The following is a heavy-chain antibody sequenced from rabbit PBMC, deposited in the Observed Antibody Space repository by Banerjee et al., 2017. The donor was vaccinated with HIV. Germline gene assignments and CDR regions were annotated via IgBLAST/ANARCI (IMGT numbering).Heavy chain of an antibody. CDR2: IDVGEGNT. CDR1: GFDFRRYY. D-gene: IGHD4-1*01. J-gene: IGHJ4*01. CDR3: VREVAARFKL. V-gene: IGHV1S47*01. Sequence: QEQLVESGGGLDKHEGSLTLSCKASGFDFRRYYLSWVRQAPGKGLEWIGIIDVGEGNTDCASWVNCRFSISRENTQNTVYLQLDSLTAADTATYFCVREVAARFKLWGQGTLVTVS.